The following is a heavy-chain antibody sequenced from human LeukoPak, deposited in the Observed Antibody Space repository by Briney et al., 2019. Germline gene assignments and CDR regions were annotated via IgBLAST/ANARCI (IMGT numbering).Heavy chain of an antibody. CDR3: ARGRTRSRYFDY. CDR1: GYTFTSYD. Sequence: ASVKVSCKASGYTFTSYDINWVRQATGQGLEWMGWMNTNSGNTGYAQKFQGRVTMTRNTSISTAYMQLSSLRSEDTAVYFCARGRTRSRYFDYWGHGTPVTVSS. D-gene: IGHD1-1*01. CDR2: MNTNSGNT. V-gene: IGHV1-8*01. J-gene: IGHJ4*01.